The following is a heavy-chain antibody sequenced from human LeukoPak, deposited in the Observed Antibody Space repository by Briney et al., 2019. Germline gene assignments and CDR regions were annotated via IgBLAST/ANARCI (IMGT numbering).Heavy chain of an antibody. J-gene: IGHJ4*02. CDR3: ARYYYDSSGHQPHYYFDY. Sequence: SGTLSLTCAVSGGSISSSNWWSWVRQPPGKGLEWIGEIYHSGSTNYNPSLKSRVTISVDKSKNQFSLKLSSVTAADTAVYYCARYYYDSSGHQPHYYFDYWGQGTLVTVSS. D-gene: IGHD3-22*01. CDR2: IYHSGST. CDR1: GGSISSSNW. V-gene: IGHV4-4*02.